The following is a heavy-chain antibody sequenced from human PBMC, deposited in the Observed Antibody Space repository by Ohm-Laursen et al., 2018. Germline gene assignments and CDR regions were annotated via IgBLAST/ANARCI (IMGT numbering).Heavy chain of an antibody. D-gene: IGHD4-17*01. CDR3: ARQDSGDYYFDY. V-gene: IGHV4-59*06. J-gene: IGHJ4*02. CDR1: GGSISSYF. Sequence: SDTLSLTCTVSGGSISSYFWNWIRQHPGKGLEWIGYIYYSGSTYYNPSLKSRVTISVDTSKNQFSLKLSSVTAADTAVYYCARQDSGDYYFDYWGQGTLVTVSS. CDR2: IYYSGST.